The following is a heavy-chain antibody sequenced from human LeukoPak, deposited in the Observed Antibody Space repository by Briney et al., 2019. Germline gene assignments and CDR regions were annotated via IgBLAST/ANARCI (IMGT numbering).Heavy chain of an antibody. Sequence: SETLSLTCTVSGGSISSSNYYWGWIRQPPGKGLEWIGSIYYSGNTYYSPSLKSRVTISVDTSKNQFSLKLTSVTAADTAVYYCAHFKGGSFDFWGQGTMATVSS. CDR2: IYYSGNT. CDR1: GGSISSSNYY. J-gene: IGHJ3*01. V-gene: IGHV4-39*01. CDR3: AHFKGGSFDF. D-gene: IGHD1-26*01.